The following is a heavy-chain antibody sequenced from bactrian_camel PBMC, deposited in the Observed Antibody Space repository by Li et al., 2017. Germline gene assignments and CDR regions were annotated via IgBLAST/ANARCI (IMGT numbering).Heavy chain of an antibody. CDR1: GFSFSTYY. J-gene: IGHJ6*01. CDR3: AGAPLTHGPSTFSY. Sequence: HVQLVESGGDLVQPGGSLRLSCAASGFSFSTYYMSWVRQAPGKGLEWLSSFYTGDGSTFLGDSVKGRVTISRDSAKKELYLQLNSLKSEDTARYYCAGAPLTHGPSTFSYWGQGTQVTVS. V-gene: IGHV3-2*01. CDR2: FYTGDGST.